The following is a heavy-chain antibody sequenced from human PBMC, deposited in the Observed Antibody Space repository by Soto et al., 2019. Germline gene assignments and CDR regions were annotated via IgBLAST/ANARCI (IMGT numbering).Heavy chain of an antibody. V-gene: IGHV3-23*01. Sequence: EVQLLESGGGLVQPGGSLRLSCAASGFTFSSYAMSWVRQAPGKGLEWVSAISGSGGSTYYADSVKGRFTISRDNSKNTMNLQMNRMRAVDTAVYYCANDSADYGYYHWYFDLWGRGTLVTVSS. CDR3: ANDSADYGYYHWYFDL. D-gene: IGHD4-17*01. J-gene: IGHJ2*01. CDR2: ISGSGGST. CDR1: GFTFSSYA.